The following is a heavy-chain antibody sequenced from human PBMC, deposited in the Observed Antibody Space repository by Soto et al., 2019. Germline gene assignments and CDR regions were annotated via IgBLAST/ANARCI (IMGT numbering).Heavy chain of an antibody. CDR3: ASPTAGYYIYYMDV. Sequence: QVQLVQSGAEVKKPGSSVKVSCKTSGGTFSSYTITWVRQAPGQGLEWMGRIIPALGVTNYAQKFQGRLTITVDNSTSTAYMELNSLRSEDTAVYYCASPTAGYYIYYMDVWGKGTTVIVSS. V-gene: IGHV1-69*02. CDR2: IIPALGVT. J-gene: IGHJ6*03. D-gene: IGHD1-26*01. CDR1: GGTFSSYT.